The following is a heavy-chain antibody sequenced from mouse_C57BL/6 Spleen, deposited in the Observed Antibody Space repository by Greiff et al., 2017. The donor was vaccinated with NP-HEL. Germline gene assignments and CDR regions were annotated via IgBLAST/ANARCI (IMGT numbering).Heavy chain of an antibody. CDR2: ISDGGSYT. Sequence: EVMLVESGGGLVKPGGSLKLSCAASGFTFSSYAMSWVRQTPEKRLEWVATISDGGSYTYYPDNVKGRFTISRDNAKNNLYLQMSHLKSEDTAMYYCARAITTVVAPYYFDYWGQGTTLTVSS. J-gene: IGHJ2*01. CDR3: ARAITTVVAPYYFDY. V-gene: IGHV5-4*03. D-gene: IGHD1-1*01. CDR1: GFTFSSYA.